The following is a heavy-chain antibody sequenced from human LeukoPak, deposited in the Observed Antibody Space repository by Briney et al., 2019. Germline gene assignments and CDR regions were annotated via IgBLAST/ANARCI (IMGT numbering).Heavy chain of an antibody. D-gene: IGHD3-3*01. CDR2: INPSGGST. CDR1: GYTFTSYY. CDR3: ARGSITIFGVVITPDFDY. V-gene: IGHV1-46*01. J-gene: IGHJ4*02. Sequence: GASVKVSRKASGYTFTSYYMHWVRQAPGQGLEWMGIINPSGGSTSYAQKFQGRVTMTRDMSTSTVYMELSSLRSEDTAVYYCARGSITIFGVVITPDFDYWGQGTLVTVSS.